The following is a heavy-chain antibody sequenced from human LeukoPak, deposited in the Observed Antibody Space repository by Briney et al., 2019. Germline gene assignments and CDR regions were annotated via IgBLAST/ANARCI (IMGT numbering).Heavy chain of an antibody. J-gene: IGHJ4*02. CDR3: ARPPGYCSSTSCHFDY. D-gene: IGHD2-2*01. V-gene: IGHV3-30-3*01. CDR1: GFTFSNYA. CDR2: ISYDGSNK. Sequence: GGSLRLSCAASGFTFSNYAMSWVRQAPGKGLEWVAVISYDGSNKYYADSVKGRFTISRDNSKNTLYLQMNSLRAEDTAVYYCARPPGYCSSTSCHFDYWGQGTLVTVSS.